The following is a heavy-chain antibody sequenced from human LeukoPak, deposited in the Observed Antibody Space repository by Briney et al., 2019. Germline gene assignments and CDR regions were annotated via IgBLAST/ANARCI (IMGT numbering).Heavy chain of an antibody. CDR1: GFTFSSYG. D-gene: IGHD6-19*01. J-gene: IGHJ4*02. V-gene: IGHV3-7*01. Sequence: GRSLRLSCAASGFTFSSYGMHWIRHAPRKGLEWVANIKQDGSEKYYVDSVKGRFTISRDNAKNSLYLQVNSLRAEDTAVYYCARDRGAVAGWFDYWGQGTLVTVSS. CDR3: ARDRGAVAGWFDY. CDR2: IKQDGSEK.